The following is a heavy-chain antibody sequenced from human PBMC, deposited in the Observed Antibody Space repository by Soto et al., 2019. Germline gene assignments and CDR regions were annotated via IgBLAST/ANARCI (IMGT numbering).Heavy chain of an antibody. CDR1: GFTFSSYG. V-gene: IGHV3-30*03. CDR3: ATIPGHFEYSSSSYPGPDY. Sequence: GGSLRLSCAASGFTFSSYGMHWVRQAPGKGLEWVAVISYDGSNKYYADSVKGRFTISRDNSKNTLYLQMNSLRAEDTAVYYCATIPGHFEYSSSSYPGPDYWGQGTLVTVSS. D-gene: IGHD6-6*01. J-gene: IGHJ4*02. CDR2: ISYDGSNK.